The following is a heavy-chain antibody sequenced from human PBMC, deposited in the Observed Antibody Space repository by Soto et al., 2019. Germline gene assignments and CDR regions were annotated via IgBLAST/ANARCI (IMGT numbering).Heavy chain of an antibody. CDR1: GGSVSSSYY. Sequence: QVQLQESGPGLVKPSGTLSLTCAVSGGSVSSSYYWSWVRQPPGKGLEWIGEIFHSGRTNYNPSLKSRVTMSVDKSNHLFSLKVTSMTAADTAIYYCARGHQVTTDYFSYYALDVWGQGTTVTVSS. V-gene: IGHV4-4*02. CDR2: IFHSGRT. CDR3: ARGHQVTTDYFSYYALDV. D-gene: IGHD2-21*02. J-gene: IGHJ6*02.